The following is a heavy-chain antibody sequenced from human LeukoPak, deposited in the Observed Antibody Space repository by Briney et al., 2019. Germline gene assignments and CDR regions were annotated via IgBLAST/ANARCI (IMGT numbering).Heavy chain of an antibody. CDR1: GFTFDDYA. V-gene: IGHV3-21*01. Sequence: GGSLRLPCAASGFTFDDYAMHWVRQAPGKGLEWVSSISSSSSYIYYADSVKGRFTISRDNAKNSLYLQMNSLRAEDTAVYYCALHGTWILGIDYWGQGTLVTVSS. CDR2: ISSSSSYI. J-gene: IGHJ4*02. CDR3: ALHGTWILGIDY. D-gene: IGHD5-18*01.